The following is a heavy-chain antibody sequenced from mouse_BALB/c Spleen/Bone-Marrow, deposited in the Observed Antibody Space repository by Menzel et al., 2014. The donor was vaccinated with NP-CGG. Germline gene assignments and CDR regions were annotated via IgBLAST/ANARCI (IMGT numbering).Heavy chain of an antibody. CDR3: AREGYYYGSSIYYAMDY. J-gene: IGHJ4*01. V-gene: IGHV1-87*01. Sequence: QVQLKQSGAELARPGASVKLSCKASGYTFTSYWMQWVKQRPGQGLEWIGAIYPGNGDTRYTQKFKGKATLTADKSSSTAYMQFSSLASEDSAVYYCAREGYYYGSSIYYAMDYWGQGTSVTVSS. CDR1: GYTFTSYW. D-gene: IGHD1-1*01. CDR2: IYPGNGDT.